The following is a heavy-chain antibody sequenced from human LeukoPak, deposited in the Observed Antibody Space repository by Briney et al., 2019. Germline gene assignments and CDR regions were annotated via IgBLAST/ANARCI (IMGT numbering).Heavy chain of an antibody. J-gene: IGHJ1*01. CDR3: ARRTPGYCSGGTCYGFQH. D-gene: IGHD2-15*01. CDR1: GFTFNTYS. V-gene: IGHV3-48*04. Sequence: GGSLRLSCAASGFTFNTYSMNWVRQAPGKGLEWISYISSGSGTIYYADSVKGRLTISRDNAKNSLYLQMDSLRAEDTAMYYCARRTPGYCSGGTCYGFQHWGQGTLVTVSS. CDR2: ISSGSGTI.